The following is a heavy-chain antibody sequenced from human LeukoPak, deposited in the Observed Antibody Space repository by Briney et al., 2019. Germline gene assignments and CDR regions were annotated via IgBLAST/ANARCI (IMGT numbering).Heavy chain of an antibody. CDR3: ARAGSYPGDY. J-gene: IGHJ4*02. Sequence: ASVKVSCKASGYTFTSYDINWVRQATGQGLEWMGWINPNSGGTNYAQKFQGRVTMTRDTSISTAYMELSRLRSDDTAVYYCARAGSYPGDYWGQGTLVTVSS. CDR2: INPNSGGT. CDR1: GYTFTSYD. V-gene: IGHV1-2*02.